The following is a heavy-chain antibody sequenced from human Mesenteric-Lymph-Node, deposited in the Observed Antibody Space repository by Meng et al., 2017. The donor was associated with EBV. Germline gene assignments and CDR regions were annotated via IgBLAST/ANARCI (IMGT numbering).Heavy chain of an antibody. J-gene: IGHJ4*02. D-gene: IGHD5-12*01. CDR3: VRDLWLRIGECV. Sequence: GAGVGSPGRSGKVSCKASGYTFTGYYMQWVRQAPGQGLEWMGDITPVFGIADYAESFQGRVTISADTSTRTTYMDLSSLRSDDTAVYYCVRDLWLRIGECVWGQGTLVTVSS. CDR2: ITPVFGIA. V-gene: IGHV1-69*10. CDR1: GYTFTGYY.